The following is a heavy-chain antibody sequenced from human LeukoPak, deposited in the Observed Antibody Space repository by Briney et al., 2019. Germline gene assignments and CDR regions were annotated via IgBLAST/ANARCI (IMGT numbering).Heavy chain of an antibody. D-gene: IGHD5-12*01. CDR2: VYSSGST. CDR3: ARMYSGYVGIDY. J-gene: IGHJ4*02. Sequence: SETLSLTCTVAGGSISSYYWSWIRQPAGKGLEWIGRVYSSGSTNYKYSLKSRVTMSVDTSKNQFSLHLSSVTAADTAVYYCARMYSGYVGIDYWGQGTLVTVSS. V-gene: IGHV4-4*07. CDR1: GGSISSYY.